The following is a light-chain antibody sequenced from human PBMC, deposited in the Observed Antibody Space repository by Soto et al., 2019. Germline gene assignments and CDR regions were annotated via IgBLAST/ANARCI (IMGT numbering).Light chain of an antibody. CDR3: QQYNNWPPTWT. CDR2: AVS. CDR1: QSVSSN. Sequence: EIVLTQSPATLSVSPGERATLSCRASQSVSSNLAWYQQKPGQAPRLLIYAVSTRATGIPARFSGSGSGTEFTLTINSLQSEDFAVYYCQQYNNWPPTWTFGQGPRWIS. V-gene: IGKV3-15*01. J-gene: IGKJ1*01.